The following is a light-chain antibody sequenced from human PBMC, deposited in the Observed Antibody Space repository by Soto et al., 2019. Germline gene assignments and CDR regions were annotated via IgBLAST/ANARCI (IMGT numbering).Light chain of an antibody. CDR3: CSCAGSSV. J-gene: IGLJ1*01. Sequence: QSALTQPASVSGSPGQSITISCTGTSSDVGSYNLVSWYQQHPGKAPKLMIYEGSKRPSGVSNRFSGSKSGNTASLTISGLQAEDEADYYCCSCAGSSVFGTGTKVTVL. CDR2: EGS. V-gene: IGLV2-23*01. CDR1: SSDVGSYNL.